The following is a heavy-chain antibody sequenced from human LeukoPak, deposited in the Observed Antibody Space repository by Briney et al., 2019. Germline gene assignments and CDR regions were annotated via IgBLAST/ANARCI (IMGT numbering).Heavy chain of an antibody. D-gene: IGHD3-22*01. Sequence: PSETLSLTCAVYGGSFSGYYWSWIRQPPGKGLEWIGEINHSGSTNYNPSLKSRVTISVDTSKNQFSLKLSSVTAADTAVHYCARVPNYDSSGYYAWGYYYYMDVWGKGTTVTVSS. CDR1: GGSFSGYY. CDR3: ARVPNYDSSGYYAWGYYYYMDV. CDR2: INHSGST. V-gene: IGHV4-34*01. J-gene: IGHJ6*03.